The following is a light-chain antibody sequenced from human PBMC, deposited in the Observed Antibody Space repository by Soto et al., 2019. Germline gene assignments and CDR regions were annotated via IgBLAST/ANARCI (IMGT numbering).Light chain of an antibody. Sequence: EIVMTQSPATLPVSPGERATLSCRASQSVAPNLAWYQQKPGQAPRLLIFGGYIRANCIPARFSGSGSGTEFTLTISSLQLEDVTLYYCQQYVSWPPETFGQGTKVDIK. CDR3: QQYVSWPPET. V-gene: IGKV3-15*01. J-gene: IGKJ1*01. CDR1: QSVAPN. CDR2: GGY.